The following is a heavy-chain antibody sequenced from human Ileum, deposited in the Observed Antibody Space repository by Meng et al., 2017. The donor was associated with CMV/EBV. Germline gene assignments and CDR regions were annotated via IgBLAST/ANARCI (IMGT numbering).Heavy chain of an antibody. J-gene: IGHJ4*02. Sequence: KAFGYTFTSYGISWVRQAPGQGLEWMAWIFPNNGNTKYGQKFQGRVTMTTDTSTSTAYMELRSLRSDDTALYYCARDSFGAYGDYADYWGQGTLVTVSS. D-gene: IGHD4-17*01. CDR1: GYTFTSYG. V-gene: IGHV1-18*01. CDR3: ARDSFGAYGDYADY. CDR2: IFPNNGNT.